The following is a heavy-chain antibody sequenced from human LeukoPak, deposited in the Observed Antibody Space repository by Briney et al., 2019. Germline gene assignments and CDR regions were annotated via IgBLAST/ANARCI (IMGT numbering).Heavy chain of an antibody. J-gene: IGHJ2*01. CDR2: IHYSGST. V-gene: IGHV4-59*12. D-gene: IGHD6-19*01. CDR1: GGSFSGYY. Sequence: SETLSLTCAVYGGSFSGYYWSWIRQPPGKGLEWIGNIHYSGSTNYNPSLKSRVTMSVDTSKNQFSLKLSSVTAADTAVYYCARDRVSGWSFDLWGRGTLVTVSS. CDR3: ARDRVSGWSFDL.